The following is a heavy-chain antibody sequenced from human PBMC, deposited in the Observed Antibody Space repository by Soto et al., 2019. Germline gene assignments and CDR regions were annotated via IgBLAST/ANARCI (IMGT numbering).Heavy chain of an antibody. J-gene: IGHJ6*03. CDR2: IYPGDSDT. Sequence: PGESLKIFGKGFEYNFTSYWSGWVLQMPGKSLEWMGIIYPGDSDTRYSPSFQGQVTISADKSISTAYLQWSSLKASDTAMYYCARLIVVVPAAPSPASVRYMDVWGKGTTVTVSS. V-gene: IGHV5-51*01. CDR1: EYNFTSYW. CDR3: ARLIVVVPAAPSPASVRYMDV. D-gene: IGHD2-2*01.